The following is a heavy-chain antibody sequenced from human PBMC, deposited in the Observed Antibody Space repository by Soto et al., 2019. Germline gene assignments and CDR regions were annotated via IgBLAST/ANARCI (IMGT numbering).Heavy chain of an antibody. CDR1: GFTFGHYV. CDR2: MSFDGSKK. D-gene: IGHD3-3*01. CDR3: ASVNRVYDFWSAAFDN. Sequence: QVQLVESGGGVVQPGRSLRLSCTASGFTFGHYVIHWVRQAPGKGLEWVAVMSFDGSKKYYADSVKGRFTISRDNSKNTLFLEMNILTVEDTAVFYCASVNRVYDFWSAAFDNWGQGTLVTVSS. V-gene: IGHV3-30-3*01. J-gene: IGHJ4*02.